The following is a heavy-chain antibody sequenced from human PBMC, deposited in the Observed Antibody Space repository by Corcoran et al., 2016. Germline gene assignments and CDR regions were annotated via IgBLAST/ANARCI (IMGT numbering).Heavy chain of an antibody. V-gene: IGHV4-31*03. J-gene: IGHJ4*01. Sequence: QVQLQESGPGLVKPSQTLSLTCTVSGGSISSGGDYWSWIRQHPGKGLEWIGYIYYSGSTYYNPSLKSRVTISVETSKNQFSLKLSSVTVADTAVYYCATAYYGSGSYYGYWGHGTLVTVSS. CDR1: GGSISSGGDY. CDR3: ATAYYGSGSYYGY. D-gene: IGHD3-10*01. CDR2: IYYSGST.